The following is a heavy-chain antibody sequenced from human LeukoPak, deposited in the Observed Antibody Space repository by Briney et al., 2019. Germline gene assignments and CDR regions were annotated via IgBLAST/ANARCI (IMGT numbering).Heavy chain of an antibody. Sequence: GGSLRLSCAASGFTFDDYVMHWVRQAPGKGLEWVSGISWNSGSIGYADSVKGRFTISRDNAKNSLYLQMNSLRAEDTALYYCARLKAAAGSNFDYWGQGTLVTVSS. CDR2: ISWNSGSI. CDR1: GFTFDDYV. J-gene: IGHJ4*02. CDR3: ARLKAAAGSNFDY. V-gene: IGHV3-9*01. D-gene: IGHD6-13*01.